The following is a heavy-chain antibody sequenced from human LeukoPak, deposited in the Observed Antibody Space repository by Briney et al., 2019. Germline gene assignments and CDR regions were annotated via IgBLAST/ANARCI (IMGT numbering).Heavy chain of an antibody. D-gene: IGHD3-10*01. CDR2: IRYDGSNK. Sequence: PGGSLRLPCAASGFTFSSYGMHWVRQAPGKGLEWVTFIRYDGSNKYYADSVKGRFTISRDNSKNTLYLQMNGLSTEDTAVYYCAKDGYGSGSYFDYWGQGTLVTVSS. J-gene: IGHJ4*02. CDR3: AKDGYGSGSYFDY. V-gene: IGHV3-30*02. CDR1: GFTFSSYG.